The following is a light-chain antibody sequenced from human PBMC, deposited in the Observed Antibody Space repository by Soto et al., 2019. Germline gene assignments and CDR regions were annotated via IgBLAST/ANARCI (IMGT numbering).Light chain of an antibody. V-gene: IGKV3-11*01. CDR1: QSVGTY. CDR3: QQRSNWPPLT. Sequence: EIVLTQSPATLSLSPGERATLSCGASQSVGTYLAWYQQKPGQAPRLLIYDASIRATGIPARFSGSGSGTDFTLTISSLVPEDFAVYYCQQRSNWPPLTFGGGTKVDIK. CDR2: DAS. J-gene: IGKJ4*01.